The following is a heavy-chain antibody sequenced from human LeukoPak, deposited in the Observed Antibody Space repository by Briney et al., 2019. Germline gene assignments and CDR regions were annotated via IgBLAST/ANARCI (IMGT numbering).Heavy chain of an antibody. CDR1: GGYISSSNW. CDR3: ARVKTTMIVATRAFDI. J-gene: IGHJ3*02. D-gene: IGHD3-22*01. CDR2: IFHSGST. V-gene: IGHV4-4*02. Sequence: SSGTLSLTCAVSGGYISSSNWWSWVRQAPGKGLEWIGEIFHSGSTKYNPSLKSRVTISVDKSKNQFSLKLSSVTAADTAVYYCARVKTTMIVATRAFDIWGQGTMLTVSS.